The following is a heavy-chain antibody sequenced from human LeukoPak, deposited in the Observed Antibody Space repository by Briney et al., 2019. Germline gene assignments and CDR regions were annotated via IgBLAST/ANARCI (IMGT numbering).Heavy chain of an antibody. D-gene: IGHD6-13*01. CDR1: GFTFSSYW. CDR2: INSDGSST. V-gene: IGHV3-74*01. Sequence: PGGPLRLSCAASGFTFSSYWMHWVRQAPGKGLVWVSRINSDGSSTSYADSVKGRFTISRDNSKNTLYLQMNSLRAEDTAVYYCAKAGFSSSWSKPDNWFDPWGQGTLVTVSS. CDR3: AKAGFSSSWSKPDNWFDP. J-gene: IGHJ5*02.